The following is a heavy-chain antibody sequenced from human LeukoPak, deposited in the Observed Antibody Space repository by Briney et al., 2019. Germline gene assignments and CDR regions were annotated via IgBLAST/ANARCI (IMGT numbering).Heavy chain of an antibody. Sequence: GGSLRLSCAASGFTVSSNEMSWVRQAPGKGLEWVSSISGGSTYYADSRKGRFTISRDNSKNTLHLQMNSLRAEDTAVYYCARGVYGAHDSFDVWGQGTMVTVSS. CDR1: GFTVSSNE. CDR2: ISGGST. D-gene: IGHD4-17*01. J-gene: IGHJ3*01. CDR3: ARGVYGAHDSFDV. V-gene: IGHV3-38-3*01.